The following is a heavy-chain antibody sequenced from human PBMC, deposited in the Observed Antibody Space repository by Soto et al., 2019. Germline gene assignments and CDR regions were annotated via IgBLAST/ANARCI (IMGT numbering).Heavy chain of an antibody. CDR2: ISSSSSTI. V-gene: IGHV3-48*01. CDR3: AREIYYDILTDGYFDY. D-gene: IGHD3-9*01. CDR1: GFTFSSYS. J-gene: IGHJ4*02. Sequence: GGSLRLSCAASGFTFSSYSMNWVRQAPGKGLEWVSYISSSSSTIYYADSVKGRFTISRDNAKNSLYLQMNSLRAEDTAVYYCAREIYYDILTDGYFDYWGQGTLVTVSS.